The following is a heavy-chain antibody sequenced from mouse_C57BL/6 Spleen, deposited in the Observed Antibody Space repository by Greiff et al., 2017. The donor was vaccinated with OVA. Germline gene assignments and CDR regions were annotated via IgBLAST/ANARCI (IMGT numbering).Heavy chain of an antibody. CDR2: ISDGGSYT. CDR1: GFTFSSYA. V-gene: IGHV5-4*01. CDR3: AREITTVALDY. J-gene: IGHJ2*01. Sequence: DVMLVESGGGLVKPGGSLKLSCAASGFTFSSYAMSWVRQTPEKRLEWVATISDGGSYTYYPDNVKGRFTISRDNAKNNLYLQMSHLKSEDTAMYYCAREITTVALDYWGQGTTLTVSS. D-gene: IGHD1-1*01.